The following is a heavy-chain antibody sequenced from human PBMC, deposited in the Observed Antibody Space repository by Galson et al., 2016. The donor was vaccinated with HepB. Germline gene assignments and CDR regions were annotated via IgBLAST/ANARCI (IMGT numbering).Heavy chain of an antibody. V-gene: IGHV4-31*03. CDR1: GGSISSTTDF. J-gene: IGHJ5*02. Sequence: TLSLTCTVSGGSISSTTDFWVWIRQPPGKGLEWIGYIYYSGSTYYNPSLKSRVTISVDTSKNQFSLRLTSVTAADTAVYYCARDTVTGFGWFDPWGQGTLVTVSS. CDR2: IYYSGST. D-gene: IGHD4-11*01. CDR3: ARDTVTGFGWFDP.